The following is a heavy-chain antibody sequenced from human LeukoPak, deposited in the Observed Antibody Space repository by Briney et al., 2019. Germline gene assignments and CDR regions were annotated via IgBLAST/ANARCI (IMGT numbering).Heavy chain of an antibody. D-gene: IGHD3-16*01. J-gene: IGHJ4*02. V-gene: IGHV3-20*04. CDR1: GFTFDDYG. CDR3: ARDERLAESRLFDY. Sequence: PGGSLRLSCAASGFTFDDYGMSWVRQAPGKGLEWISGINWNGGSTGYADSVKGRFTISRDNAKHSLYLQMNSLRAEDTALYYCARDERLAESRLFDYWGQGTLVTVSS. CDR2: INWNGGST.